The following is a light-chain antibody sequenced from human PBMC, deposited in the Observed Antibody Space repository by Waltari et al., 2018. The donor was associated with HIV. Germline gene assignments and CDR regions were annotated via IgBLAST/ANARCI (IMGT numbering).Light chain of an antibody. CDR1: SGSVSHIYY. Sequence: QTVVTQETSFSVSPGGTVTLTCGLRSGSVSHIYYPSRYQQTPGQAPRTLIYSTNTRSSGVPDRFSCSILGNKASLTITGAQADDESDYYCVLYMGSGIWVFGGGTKLTVL. CDR2: STN. J-gene: IGLJ3*02. V-gene: IGLV8-61*01. CDR3: VLYMGSGIWV.